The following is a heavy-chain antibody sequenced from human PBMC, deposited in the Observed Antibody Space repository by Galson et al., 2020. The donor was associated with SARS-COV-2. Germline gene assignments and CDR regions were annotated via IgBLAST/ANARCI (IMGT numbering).Heavy chain of an antibody. CDR1: GFTVGSRW. D-gene: IGHD3-10*01. J-gene: IGHJ4*02. V-gene: IGHV3-53*01. CDR3: LREGDTIYPDY. CDR2: IDAAGNP. Sequence: GGSLILSCAASGFTVGSRWISWVRRAPGKGLEWVSLIDAAGNPFYADSIKGRFTISRDNSRNIVFLQMTSLRAVDTAVYYCLREGDTIYPDYWGPGTLVTVSS.